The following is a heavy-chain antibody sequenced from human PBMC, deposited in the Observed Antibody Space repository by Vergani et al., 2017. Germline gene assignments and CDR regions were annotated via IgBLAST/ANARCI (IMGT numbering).Heavy chain of an antibody. J-gene: IGHJ3*01. V-gene: IGHV1-69*13. CDR1: GGTFSSYA. D-gene: IGHD1-1*01. CDR2: IIPIFGTA. CDR3: ARVPPSNSEVTPTAFDV. Sequence: QVQLVQSGAEVKKPGSSVKVSCKASGGTFSSYAISWVRQAPGQGLEWMGRIIPIFGTANYAQKFQGRVTITADESTSTAYMDLSSLRSEDTAVYYCARVPPSNSEVTPTAFDVWGQGTMVTVSS.